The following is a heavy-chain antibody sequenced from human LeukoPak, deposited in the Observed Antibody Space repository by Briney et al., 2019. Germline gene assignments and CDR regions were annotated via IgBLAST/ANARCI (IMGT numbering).Heavy chain of an antibody. CDR3: ASDFGY. V-gene: IGHV4-4*07. CDR2: IYTSGST. J-gene: IGHJ4*02. CDR1: GGSISTYY. D-gene: IGHD3-10*01. Sequence: PSETLSLTCTVSGGSISTYYWTWVRQPAGKGLEWIGLIYTSGSTKYNPSLKSRVTISLDTSRNQFSLRLTSVTAADTAVYYCASDFGYWGQGTLVTVSS.